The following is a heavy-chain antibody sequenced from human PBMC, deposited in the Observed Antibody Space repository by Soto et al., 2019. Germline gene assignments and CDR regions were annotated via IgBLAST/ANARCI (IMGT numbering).Heavy chain of an antibody. Sequence: SETLSLTCAVSGYSISSGYYWGWIRQPPGKGLEWIGSIYHSGSTYYNPSLKSRVTISVDTSKDQFSLKLSSVTAADTAVYYCAGDLRYYDSSGYPYYFDYWGQGTLVTVSS. CDR3: AGDLRYYDSSGYPYYFDY. CDR1: GYSISSGYY. V-gene: IGHV4-38-2*02. J-gene: IGHJ4*02. CDR2: IYHSGST. D-gene: IGHD3-22*01.